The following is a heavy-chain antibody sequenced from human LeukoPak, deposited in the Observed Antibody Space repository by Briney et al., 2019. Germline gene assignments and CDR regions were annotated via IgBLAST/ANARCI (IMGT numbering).Heavy chain of an antibody. V-gene: IGHV4-34*01. J-gene: IGHJ4*02. CDR3: ARARESYGDYVPRRPFDY. Sequence: SETLSHTCAVYGGSFSGYYWSWIRQPPGKGLEWIGEINHSGSTNYNPSLKSRVTISVDTSKNQFSLKLSSVTAADTAVYYCARARESYGDYVPRRPFDYWGQGTLVTVSS. CDR1: GGSFSGYY. D-gene: IGHD4-17*01. CDR2: INHSGST.